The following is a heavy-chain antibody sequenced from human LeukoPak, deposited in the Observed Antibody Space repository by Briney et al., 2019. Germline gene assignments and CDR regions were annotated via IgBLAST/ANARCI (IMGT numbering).Heavy chain of an antibody. Sequence: GGSLRLSCAASGFTFSSYAMSWVRQAPGKGLEWVSAISGSGGSTYYADSVKGRFTISRDNSRNTIYLHLNSLRAEDTAIYYCAKPLRTGTYHFDYWGQGALVTVSS. J-gene: IGHJ4*02. D-gene: IGHD1-26*01. V-gene: IGHV3-23*01. CDR3: AKPLRTGTYHFDY. CDR1: GFTFSSYA. CDR2: ISGSGGST.